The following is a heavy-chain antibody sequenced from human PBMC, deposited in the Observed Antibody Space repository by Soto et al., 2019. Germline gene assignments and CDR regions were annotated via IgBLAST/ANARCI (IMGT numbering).Heavy chain of an antibody. CDR3: ARGTATDGLDS. D-gene: IGHD2-8*02. Sequence: GGSLRLSCAASGFTFSSYGMNWVRQAPGKGLEWVSFIWYDGRNENYTDSVKGRFSISRDNSKNTLFLQMNSLRVDDTAVYYCARGTATDGLDSWGQGTLVTVSS. CDR2: IWYDGRNE. V-gene: IGHV3-33*01. CDR1: GFTFSSYG. J-gene: IGHJ4*02.